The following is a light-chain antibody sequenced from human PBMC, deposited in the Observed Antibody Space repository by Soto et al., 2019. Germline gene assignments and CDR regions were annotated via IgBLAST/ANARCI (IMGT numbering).Light chain of an antibody. Sequence: DIQMTQSPSTLSASVGDRVTITCRASQSISSWLAWYQQKLGRAPRLLIYDASSLESGVPSRFSGSAYGTEFTLTISSLQPDDFATYYCQQYDSSPRTFGQGTKVDLK. CDR3: QQYDSSPRT. V-gene: IGKV1-5*01. CDR1: QSISSW. J-gene: IGKJ1*01. CDR2: DAS.